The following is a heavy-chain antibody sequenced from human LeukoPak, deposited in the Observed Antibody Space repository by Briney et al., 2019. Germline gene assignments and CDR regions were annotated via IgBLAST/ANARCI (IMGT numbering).Heavy chain of an antibody. V-gene: IGHV3-15*01. D-gene: IGHD3-22*01. CDR2: IKSKTDGGTT. J-gene: IGHJ4*02. CDR1: GFTFSNAW. CDR3: TTYPYYYDSSGYSGIDY. Sequence: PGGSLRLSCAASGFTFSNAWMSWVRQAPGKGLEWVGRIKSKTDGGTTDHAAPVKGRFTISRDDSKNTLYLQMSSLKTEDTAAYYCTTYPYYYDSSGYSGIDYWVQGTLVTVSS.